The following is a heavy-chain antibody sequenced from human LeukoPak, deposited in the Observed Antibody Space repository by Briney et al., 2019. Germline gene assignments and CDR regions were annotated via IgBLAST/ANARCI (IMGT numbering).Heavy chain of an antibody. CDR1: GYTFTTYG. V-gene: IGHV1-18*01. Sequence: ASVKVSCKASGYTFTTYGVTWVRQAPGQGLGGRGGIGASTGGTDYAQKFQGRVTMTTETSTSTVYMELRSLTSGDTAMYYCATYNEGYCRGATCYAGFEFWGRGTLVTVSS. CDR2: IGASTGGT. CDR3: ATYNEGYCRGATCYAGFEF. D-gene: IGHD2-2*01. J-gene: IGHJ4*02.